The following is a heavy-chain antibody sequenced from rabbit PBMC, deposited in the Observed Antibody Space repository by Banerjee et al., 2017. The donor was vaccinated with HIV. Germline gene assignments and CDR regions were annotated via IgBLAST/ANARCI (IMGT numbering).Heavy chain of an antibody. J-gene: IGHJ4*01. CDR3: ARDLPVTSGYVWSL. V-gene: IGHV1S45*01. CDR2: IYTGSTGVA. D-gene: IGHD1-1*01. CDR1: GLDFSSNYW. Sequence: QEQLEESGGDLVKPEGSLTLTCTASGLDFSSNYWICWVRQAPGKGLEWIACIYTGSTGVAYYASWAKGRFTISKTSSTTVTLQLNSLTAADTATYFCARDLPVTSGYVWSLWGPGTLVTVS.